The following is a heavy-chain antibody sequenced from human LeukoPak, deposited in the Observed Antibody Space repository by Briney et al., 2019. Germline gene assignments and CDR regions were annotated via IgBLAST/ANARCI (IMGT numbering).Heavy chain of an antibody. CDR2: IYHSGST. V-gene: IGHV4-38-2*01. Sequence: PSETLSLTCAVSGYSISSGYYWGWIRQPPGKGLEWIGSIYHSGSTYYNPSLKSRVTISVDTSKNQFPLKLSSVTAADTAMYYCARGVGIDYWGQGTLVTVSS. CDR3: ARGVGIDY. D-gene: IGHD2-15*01. J-gene: IGHJ4*02. CDR1: GYSISSGYY.